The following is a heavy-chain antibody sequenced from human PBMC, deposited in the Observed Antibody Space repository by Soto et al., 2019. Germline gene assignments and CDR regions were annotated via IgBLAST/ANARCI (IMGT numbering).Heavy chain of an antibody. V-gene: IGHV3-23*01. CDR3: ARTDKYNSQSSGWANRFDY. CDR1: GLIFSNYA. J-gene: IGHJ4*02. Sequence: EVQLLESGGDLVQPGGSLRLSCAASGLIFSNYAMTWVRQAPGKGPEWVSTFTSGGSTYYRDTVKGRFTISRDNSKNTLYLQMNSLRAEDTAVYYCARTDKYNSQSSGWANRFDYWGQGTLVTVSS. D-gene: IGHD6-19*01. CDR2: FTSGGST.